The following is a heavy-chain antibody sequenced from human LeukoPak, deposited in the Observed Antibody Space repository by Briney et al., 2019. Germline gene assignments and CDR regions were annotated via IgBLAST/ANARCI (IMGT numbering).Heavy chain of an antibody. Sequence: PGGSLRLSCAASTFTFRSYWMSWVRQAPGKGLQWVANIKTDGSEKYYVDSVKGRFTISRDNAKNSLYLQMNSLRAEDTAVYYCATYSSLNRREFQYWGQGTLLTVSS. V-gene: IGHV3-7*01. J-gene: IGHJ1*01. CDR1: TFTFRSYW. CDR2: IKTDGSEK. D-gene: IGHD3-22*01. CDR3: ATYSSLNRREFQY.